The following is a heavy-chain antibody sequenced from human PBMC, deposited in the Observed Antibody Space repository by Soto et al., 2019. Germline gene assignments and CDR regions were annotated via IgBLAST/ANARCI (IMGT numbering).Heavy chain of an antibody. CDR2: IYYSGST. J-gene: IGHJ4*02. V-gene: IGHV4-59*01. CDR3: ARGEILWFGELACFDY. D-gene: IGHD3-10*01. Sequence: PSETLSLTCTVSGGSISSYYWSWIRQPPGKGLEWIGYIYYSGSTNYNPSLKSRVTISVDTSKNQFSLKLSSVTAADTAVYYCARGEILWFGELACFDYWGQGTLVTVSS. CDR1: GGSISSYY.